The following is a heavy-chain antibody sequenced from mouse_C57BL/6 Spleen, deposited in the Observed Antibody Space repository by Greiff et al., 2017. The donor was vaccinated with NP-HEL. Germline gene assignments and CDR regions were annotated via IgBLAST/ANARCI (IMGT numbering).Heavy chain of an antibody. CDR1: GFNIQDYY. J-gene: IGHJ1*03. CDR2: IDPEDGDT. CDR3: TTRPDYGSSPYWYFDV. V-gene: IGHV14-1*01. D-gene: IGHD1-1*01. Sequence: VQLQQSGAELVRPGASVKLSCTASGFNIQDYYMHWVKQRPEQGLEWIGRIDPEDGDTEYAPKFQGKATMTADQSSNTAYMQLSSLTSEDTAVYYCTTRPDYGSSPYWYFDVWGTGTTVTVSS.